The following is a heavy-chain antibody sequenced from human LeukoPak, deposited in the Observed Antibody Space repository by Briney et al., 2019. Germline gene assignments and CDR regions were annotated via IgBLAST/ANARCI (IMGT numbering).Heavy chain of an antibody. Sequence: GGSLRLSCAASGFTFSSYSMNWVRQAPGKGLEWVSSISSSSSYIYYADSVKGRFTISRDNAKNSLYLQMNSLRAEDTAVYYCARDWLAFGVALPADYWGQGTLVTVSS. CDR1: GFTFSSYS. V-gene: IGHV3-21*01. CDR2: ISSSSSYI. D-gene: IGHD3-3*01. J-gene: IGHJ4*02. CDR3: ARDWLAFGVALPADY.